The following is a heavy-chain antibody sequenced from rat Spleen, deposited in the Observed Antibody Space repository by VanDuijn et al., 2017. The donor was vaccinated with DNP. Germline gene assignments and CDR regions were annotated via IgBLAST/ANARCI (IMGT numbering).Heavy chain of an antibody. D-gene: IGHD1-11*01. J-gene: IGHJ4*01. V-gene: IGHV5-17*01. CDR1: GFTFSDYA. CDR2: IIYDGSSS. Sequence: EVQLVESGGGLVQPGNSLKLSCAASGFTFSDYAMAWVRQSPKKGLEWVATIIYDGSSSFYRDSVKGRFTVSRDNAKGDLYLQMDSLRSEDTATYYCARRGLRRVLDAWGQGTSVTVSS. CDR3: ARRGLRRVLDA.